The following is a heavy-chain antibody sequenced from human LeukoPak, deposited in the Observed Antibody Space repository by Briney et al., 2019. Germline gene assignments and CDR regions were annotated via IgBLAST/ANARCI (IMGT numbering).Heavy chain of an antibody. CDR1: GFTFSSYW. D-gene: IGHD3-22*01. J-gene: IGHJ4*02. V-gene: IGHV3-74*01. CDR3: AREPTTYYDSSGYSDY. Sequence: GGSLRLSCAASGFTFSSYWMHRVRQAPGKGLGWVSRINSDGSSTSYADSVKGRFTISRDNAKNTLYLQMNSLRAEDTAVYYCAREPTTYYDSSGYSDYWGQGTLVTVSS. CDR2: INSDGSST.